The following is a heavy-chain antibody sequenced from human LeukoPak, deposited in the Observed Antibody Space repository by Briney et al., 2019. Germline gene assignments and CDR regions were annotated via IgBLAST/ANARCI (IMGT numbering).Heavy chain of an antibody. CDR1: GGTFSSYA. CDR3: ARSRKRGDYGSSCDY. J-gene: IGHJ4*02. Sequence: SVKVSCKASGGTFSSYAISWVRQAPGQGLEWMGGIIPIFGTANYAHKFQGRVTITADKSTSTAYMELSSPRSEDTAVYYCARSRKRGDYGSSCDYWGQGTLVTVSS. CDR2: IIPIFGTA. V-gene: IGHV1-69*06. D-gene: IGHD3-10*01.